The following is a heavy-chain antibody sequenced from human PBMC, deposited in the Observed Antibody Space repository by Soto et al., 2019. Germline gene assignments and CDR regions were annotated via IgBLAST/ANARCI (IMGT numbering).Heavy chain of an antibody. D-gene: IGHD3-9*01. CDR2: ISSSSSYI. CDR3: ARVGGSLRYFDWFPRDYYYGMDV. V-gene: IGHV3-21*01. CDR1: GFTFSSYS. Sequence: EVQLVESGGGLVKPGGSLRLSCAASGFTFSSYSMNWVRQAPGKGLEWVSSISSSSSYIYYADSVKGRFTISRDNAKNSLYLQMNSLRAEDTAVYYCARVGGSLRYFDWFPRDYYYGMDVWGQGTTVTVSS. J-gene: IGHJ6*02.